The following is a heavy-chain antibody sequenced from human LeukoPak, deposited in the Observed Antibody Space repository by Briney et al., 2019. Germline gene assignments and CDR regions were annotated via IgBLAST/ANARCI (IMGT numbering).Heavy chain of an antibody. V-gene: IGHV1-18*01. CDR1: GYTFISYG. CDR3: ARLGYCTNGVCYRKHNRLDP. Sequence: ASVKVSCTAFGYTFISYGVTWVRQAHGQGLGWMGWISGYNGDTNYAQNFQDRVTMTTDTSTNTAYMELRSLRSDDTAVYYCARLGYCTNGVCYRKHNRLDPWGQGTLVTVSP. CDR2: ISGYNGDT. D-gene: IGHD2-8*01. J-gene: IGHJ5*02.